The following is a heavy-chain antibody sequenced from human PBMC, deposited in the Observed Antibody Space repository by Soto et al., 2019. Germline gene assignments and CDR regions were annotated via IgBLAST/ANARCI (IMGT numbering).Heavy chain of an antibody. CDR3: ARWISGGYSDCFDP. CDR1: GYNFMRYG. Sequence: QVQLVQSGAEVKKPGASVKVSCKASGYNFMRYGFTWVRQAPGQGLEWMGWINVDNGETKYPQKIQGRVTMATDTSTSTVYMELRSLTSDGTAVYYCARWISGGYSDCFDPWGHGTLVTVS. V-gene: IGHV1-18*04. J-gene: IGHJ5*02. CDR2: INVDNGET. D-gene: IGHD1-26*01.